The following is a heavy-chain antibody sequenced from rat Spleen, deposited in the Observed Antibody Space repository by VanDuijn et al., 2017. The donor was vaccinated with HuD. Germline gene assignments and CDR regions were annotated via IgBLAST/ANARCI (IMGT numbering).Heavy chain of an antibody. D-gene: IGHD1-9*01. CDR3: ARRHYGYTDYFDY. V-gene: IGHV5-22*01. Sequence: EVQLVESGGGLVQPGRSMKLSCVVSGFTFSNYYMAWVRQAPKKGLEWVAYISYDGSSTYYRDSVKGRFTISRDNAKSTLSLQMDSLRSEDTATYYCARRHYGYTDYFDYWGQGVMVTVSS. J-gene: IGHJ2*01. CDR2: ISYDGSST. CDR1: GFTFSNYY.